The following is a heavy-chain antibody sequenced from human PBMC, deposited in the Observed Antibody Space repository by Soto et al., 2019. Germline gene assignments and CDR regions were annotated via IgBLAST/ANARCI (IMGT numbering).Heavy chain of an antibody. Sequence: GESLKISCAASGFTFSSYWMSWVRQAPGKGLEWVANIKQDGSEKYYVDSVKGRFTISRDNAKNSLYLQMNSLRAEDTAVYYCARAVSGFWRHEKSEYYFDYWGQGTLVTVSS. CDR1: GFTFSSYW. V-gene: IGHV3-7*05. CDR2: IKQDGSEK. CDR3: ARAVSGFWRHEKSEYYFDY. D-gene: IGHD3-3*01. J-gene: IGHJ4*02.